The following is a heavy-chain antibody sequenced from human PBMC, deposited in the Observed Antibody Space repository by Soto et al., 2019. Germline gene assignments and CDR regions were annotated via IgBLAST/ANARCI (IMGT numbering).Heavy chain of an antibody. D-gene: IGHD5-18*01. CDR2: ISYDGSNK. CDR3: AKEGGIWVQLMYYYGMDV. V-gene: IGHV3-30*18. Sequence: QVQLVESGGGVVQPGRSLRLSCAASGFTFSSYGMHWVRQAPGKGLEWVAVISYDGSNKYYADSVKGRFTISRDNSKNTLYLQMNSLRAEDTVVYYCAKEGGIWVQLMYYYGMDVWGQGTTVTVSS. J-gene: IGHJ6*02. CDR1: GFTFSSYG.